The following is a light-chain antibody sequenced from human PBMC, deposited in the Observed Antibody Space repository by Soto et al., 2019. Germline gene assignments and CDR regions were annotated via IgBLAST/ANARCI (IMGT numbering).Light chain of an antibody. Sequence: QSALTQPASVSGSPGQSITISCTGTNSDVGNYNYVSWYQQHPGKAPKLMISEVSNRPSGVSNRFSGSKSGNTASLTISGLQAEDDADYYCSSYTSTYTHVFGPGTKLTVL. CDR2: EVS. CDR3: SSYTSTYTHV. V-gene: IGLV2-14*01. CDR1: NSDVGNYNY. J-gene: IGLJ1*01.